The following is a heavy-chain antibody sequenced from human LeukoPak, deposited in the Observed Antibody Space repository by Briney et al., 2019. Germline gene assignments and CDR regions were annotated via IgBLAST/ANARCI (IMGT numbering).Heavy chain of an antibody. V-gene: IGHV3-23*01. J-gene: IGHJ4*02. D-gene: IGHD3-10*01. CDR2: ISGSGGST. CDR3: ARDAGTYYYGSGSPHFDY. CDR1: GLTFNSHS. Sequence: GGSLRLSCVASGLTFNSHSMSWVRQAPGKGLEWVSAISGSGGSTYYADSVKGRFTISRDNSKNTLYLQMNSLRAEDTAVYYCARDAGTYYYGSGSPHFDYWGQGTLVTVSS.